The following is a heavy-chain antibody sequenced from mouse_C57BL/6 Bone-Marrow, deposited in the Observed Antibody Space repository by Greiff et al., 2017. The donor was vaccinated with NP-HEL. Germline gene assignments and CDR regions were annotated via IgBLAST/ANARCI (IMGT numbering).Heavy chain of an antibody. J-gene: IGHJ4*01. CDR3: GSRSRYYAMDY. Sequence: DVKLQESGAELVKPGASVKLSCTASGFNIKDYYMHWVKQRTEQGLEWIGRIDPEDGETKYAPKFQGKATITADTSSNTASLQLSSLTSEDTAVYYCGSRSRYYAMDYWGQGTSVTVSS. D-gene: IGHD1-3*01. CDR1: GFNIKDYY. CDR2: IDPEDGET. V-gene: IGHV14-2*01.